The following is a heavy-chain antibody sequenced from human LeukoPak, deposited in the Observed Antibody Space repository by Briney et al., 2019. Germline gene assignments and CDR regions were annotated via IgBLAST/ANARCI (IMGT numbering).Heavy chain of an antibody. V-gene: IGHV1-8*01. Sequence: ASVKVSCKASGYTFTSYDINWVRQATGQGLEWMGWMNPNSGNTGYAQKFQGRVTMTRNTSISTAYMELSSLRSEDTAVYYCASQGPGMAAAGTMSDYWGQGTLVTVSS. J-gene: IGHJ4*02. CDR2: MNPNSGNT. CDR1: GYTFTSYD. D-gene: IGHD6-13*01. CDR3: ASQGPGMAAAGTMSDY.